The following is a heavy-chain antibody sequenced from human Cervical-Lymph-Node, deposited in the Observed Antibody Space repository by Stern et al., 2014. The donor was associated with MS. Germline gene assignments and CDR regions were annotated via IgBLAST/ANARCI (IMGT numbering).Heavy chain of an antibody. J-gene: IGHJ4*02. CDR2: IIPIFGPA. V-gene: IGHV1-69*01. D-gene: IGHD6-6*01. CDR1: GGTFNTNV. Sequence: MQLVESGAEVKKPGSSVKVSCKASGGTFNTNVISWVRQAPGQGLEWMGGIIPIFGPALNAQKFQGRVTITAKETTRPVDMEPRSLRSEDTAVYYCARAAYSTSSYNYWGQGTLVIVSS. CDR3: ARAAYSTSSYNY.